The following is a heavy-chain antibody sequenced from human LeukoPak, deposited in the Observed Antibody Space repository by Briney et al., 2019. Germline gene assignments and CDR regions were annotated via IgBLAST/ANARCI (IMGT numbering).Heavy chain of an antibody. Sequence: PGGSLRLSCEASGFSFSTSGVHWVRQAPGKGLEWMAVISKDGRKNHYADSVKGRFTISRDNSKSTLFLQVNSLRPEDTGIYYCARDLLGYGTAYYDVGIFDSWGQGTRVTVSS. CDR2: ISKDGRKN. CDR1: GFSFSTSG. J-gene: IGHJ4*02. D-gene: IGHD3-16*01. V-gene: IGHV3-30*04. CDR3: ARDLLGYGTAYYDVGIFDS.